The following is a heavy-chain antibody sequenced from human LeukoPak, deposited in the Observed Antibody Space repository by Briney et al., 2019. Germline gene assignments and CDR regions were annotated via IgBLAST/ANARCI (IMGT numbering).Heavy chain of an antibody. V-gene: IGHV4-34*01. CDR1: GGSFSGYY. J-gene: IGHJ6*03. CDR3: ARAPERWYSYGSYTYYYMDV. Sequence: SETLSLTCAVYGGSFSGYYWSWIRQPPGKGLEWIGEINHSGSTNYNPSLKSRVTISVDTSKNQISLKLSSVTAADTTVYYCARAPERWYSYGSYTYYYMDVWGKGTMVTVSS. CDR2: INHSGST. D-gene: IGHD5-18*01.